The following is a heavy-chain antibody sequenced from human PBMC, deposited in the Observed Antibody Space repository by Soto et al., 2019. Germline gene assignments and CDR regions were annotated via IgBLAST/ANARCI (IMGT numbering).Heavy chain of an antibody. CDR2: ISYDGSNK. CDR3: ATWFGAFDY. CDR1: GFTFSSYG. J-gene: IGHJ4*02. Sequence: QVQLVESGGGVVQPGRSLRLSCAASGFTFSSYGMHWVRQAPGKGLEWVAGISYDGSNKYYADSVKGRFTISRDNSKHTLYLQMNSLRAEDTAVYYCATWFGAFDYWGQGTLVTVSS. D-gene: IGHD3-10*01. V-gene: IGHV3-30*03.